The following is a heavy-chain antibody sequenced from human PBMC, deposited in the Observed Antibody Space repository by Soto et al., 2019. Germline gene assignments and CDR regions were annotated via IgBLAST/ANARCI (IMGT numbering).Heavy chain of an antibody. V-gene: IGHV3-23*01. Sequence: VQLLESGGGLVQPGGSLRLSCAASGFTFSSYAMSWVRQAPGKGLEWVSAISGSGGSTYYADSVKGRFTISRDNSKNTVYLKMNSLRAEDTAVYYCAKDNIKYQLLRPFDYWGQGTLVTVSS. CDR3: AKDNIKYQLLRPFDY. J-gene: IGHJ4*02. CDR1: GFTFSSYA. CDR2: ISGSGGST. D-gene: IGHD2-2*01.